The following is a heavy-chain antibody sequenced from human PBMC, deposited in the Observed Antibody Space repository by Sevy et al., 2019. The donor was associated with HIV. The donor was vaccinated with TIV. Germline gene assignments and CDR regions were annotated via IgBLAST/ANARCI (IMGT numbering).Heavy chain of an antibody. CDR2: MNPNSGNT. CDR1: GYTFTSYD. Sequence: ASVKVSCKASGYTFTSYDINWVRQATGQGLEWMGWMNPNSGNTGYAQKFQGRVTMTRNTSISTAYTELSSLRSEDTAVYYCARGLYYDSSGYYEYYYYYGMDVWGQGTTVTVSS. V-gene: IGHV1-8*01. CDR3: ARGLYYDSSGYYEYYYYYGMDV. J-gene: IGHJ6*02. D-gene: IGHD3-22*01.